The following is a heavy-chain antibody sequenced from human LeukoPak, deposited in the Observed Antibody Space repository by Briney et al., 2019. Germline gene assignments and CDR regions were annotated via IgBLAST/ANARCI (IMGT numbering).Heavy chain of an antibody. Sequence: QTGGSLRLSCAASGFTFSSYAMSWVRQAPGKGLEWVSAISGSGGSTYYADSVKGRFTISRDNSKDMLYLQMNSLRAEDTAVYYCAKLGSADYGTDYWGQGTLVTVSS. V-gene: IGHV3-23*01. J-gene: IGHJ4*02. CDR1: GFTFSSYA. D-gene: IGHD4-17*01. CDR3: AKLGSADYGTDY. CDR2: ISGSGGST.